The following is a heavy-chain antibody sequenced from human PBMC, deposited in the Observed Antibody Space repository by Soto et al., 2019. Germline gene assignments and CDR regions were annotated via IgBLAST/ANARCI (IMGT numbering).Heavy chain of an antibody. Sequence: ESGGGLIQPGGSLRLSCAASGFTVSSNYMSWVRQAPGKGLEWVSVIYSGGSTYYADSVKGRFTISRDNSKNTLYLQMNSLRAEDTAVYYCARDRAPMATISEAYYYYGMDVWGQGTTVTVSS. CDR3: ARDRAPMATISEAYYYYGMDV. CDR2: IYSGGST. V-gene: IGHV3-53*01. CDR1: GFTVSSNY. J-gene: IGHJ6*02. D-gene: IGHD5-12*01.